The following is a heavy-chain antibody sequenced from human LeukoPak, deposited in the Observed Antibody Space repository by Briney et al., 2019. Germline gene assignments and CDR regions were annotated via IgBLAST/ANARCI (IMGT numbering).Heavy chain of an antibody. CDR1: GFTFDDYA. V-gene: IGHV3-9*01. CDR2: ISWNSGSI. CDR3: AKCSGTESWFGELSGRCYFDY. D-gene: IGHD3-10*01. Sequence: PGRSLRLSCAASGFTFDDYAMHWVRQAPGKGLEWVSGISWNSGSIGYADSVKGRFTISRDNAKNSLYLQMNSLRAEDTALYYCAKCSGTESWFGELSGRCYFDYWGQGTLVTVSS. J-gene: IGHJ4*02.